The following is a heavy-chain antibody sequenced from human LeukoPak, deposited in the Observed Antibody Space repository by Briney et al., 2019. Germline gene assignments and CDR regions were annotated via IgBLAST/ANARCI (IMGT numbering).Heavy chain of an antibody. CDR2: ISYDGSNK. D-gene: IGHD3-10*01. CDR3: ARDVGQFDY. CDR1: GFTFSSYA. J-gene: IGHJ4*02. Sequence: GRSLRLSCAASGFTFSSYAMHWVRQAPGKGLEWVAVISYDGSNKYYADSVKGRFTISRDNSKNTLYLQMNSLRAEDTAVYYCARDVGQFDYWGQGTLVTVSS. V-gene: IGHV3-30-3*01.